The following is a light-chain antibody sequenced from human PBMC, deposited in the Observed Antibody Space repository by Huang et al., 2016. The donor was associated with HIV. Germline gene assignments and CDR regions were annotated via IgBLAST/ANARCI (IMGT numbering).Light chain of an antibody. V-gene: IGKV3-15*01. J-gene: IGKJ4*01. CDR2: GSS. CDR1: MSVSIN. CDR3: HQYNNWLLS. Sequence: EIVMTQSPATLSVSPGQRVTLSCRANMSVSINLAWYQQRQGQAPRLLIYGSSTRAPGIPARFSGSGSGTDFSLTISSLQSEDFALYYCHQYNNWLLSFGGGTRV.